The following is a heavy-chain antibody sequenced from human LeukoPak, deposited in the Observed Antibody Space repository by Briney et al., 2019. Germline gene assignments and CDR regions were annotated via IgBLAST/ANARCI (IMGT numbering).Heavy chain of an antibody. J-gene: IGHJ4*02. Sequence: SQTLSLTCTVSGGSVSSGSYYWSWIRQPPGKGLEWIGYIYYSGSTNCNPSLKSRVTISVDTSKNQFSLKLSSVTAADTAVYYCARENDSSGLRYWGQGTLVTVSS. CDR3: ARENDSSGLRY. V-gene: IGHV4-61*01. D-gene: IGHD3-22*01. CDR1: GGSVSSGSYY. CDR2: IYYSGST.